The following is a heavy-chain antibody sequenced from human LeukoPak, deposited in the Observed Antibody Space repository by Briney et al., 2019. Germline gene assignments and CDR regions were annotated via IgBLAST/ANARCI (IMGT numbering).Heavy chain of an antibody. CDR2: INPNSGGT. Sequence: ASVKVSCKASGYTFTGYYMHWVRQAPGQGLEWMGWINPNSGGTNYAQKFQGRVTMTRDKSIRTAYMELSRLTSDDTAVYYCARGVTGIYYYYYMDVWGKGTTVTVSS. V-gene: IGHV1-2*02. D-gene: IGHD3-10*01. CDR1: GYTFTGYY. CDR3: ARGVTGIYYYYYMDV. J-gene: IGHJ6*03.